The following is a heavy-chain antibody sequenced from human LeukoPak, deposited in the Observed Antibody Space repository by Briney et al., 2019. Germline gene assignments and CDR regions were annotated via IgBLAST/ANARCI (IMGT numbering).Heavy chain of an antibody. CDR1: GLSFSSFA. Sequence: GSLRLSCAASGLSFSSFAMSWVRQGPARGLEWVSSIRGNGETFYVDSVKGRFTLSSDSSRNTVYFQLNNLRVEDTAIYYCAKASWVSSTDAVRWGQGTLVTVSS. J-gene: IGHJ4*02. CDR3: AKASWVSSTDAVR. CDR2: IRGNGET. V-gene: IGHV3-23*01. D-gene: IGHD3-16*01.